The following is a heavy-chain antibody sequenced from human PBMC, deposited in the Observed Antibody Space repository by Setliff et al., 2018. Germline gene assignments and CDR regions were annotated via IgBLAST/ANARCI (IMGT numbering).Heavy chain of an antibody. V-gene: IGHV3-74*01. CDR2: INSDGSST. J-gene: IGHJ6*03. CDR1: GFTFSSYW. D-gene: IGHD2-2*01. Sequence: GGSLRLSCAASGFTFSSYWMHWVRQAPGKGLVWVSRINSDGSSTSYADSVKGRFTISRDNAKNSLYLQMNSLRAEDTAVYYCAKDIVVVPAATFDFWSGSYYMDVWGKGTTVTVSS. CDR3: AKDIVVVPAATFDFWSGSYYMDV.